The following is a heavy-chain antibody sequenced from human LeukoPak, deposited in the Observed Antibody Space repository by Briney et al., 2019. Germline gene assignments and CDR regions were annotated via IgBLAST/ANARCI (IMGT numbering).Heavy chain of an antibody. V-gene: IGHV3-21*03. CDR3: ARETY. Sequence: PGGSLRLSCVPSVFTFSRYSMNWVREAPGKGLEWVSSISSSSTYTFYADSVKGRFTISRDNGKNSLYLQMNSLRPEDTAVYYCARETYWGQGTQVTVSS. CDR1: VFTFSRYS. CDR2: ISSSSTYT. J-gene: IGHJ4*02.